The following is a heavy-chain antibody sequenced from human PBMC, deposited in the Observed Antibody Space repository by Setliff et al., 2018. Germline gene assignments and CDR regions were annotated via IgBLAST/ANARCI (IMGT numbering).Heavy chain of an antibody. D-gene: IGHD3-3*01. CDR3: VRMSGFLYMDV. CDR2: IYASWST. Sequence: TLSLPCTVSGDSINSRTNYWSWIRQPAGKGPEWIGHIYASWSTNYNPSLKRRVTVSLDTSKNQFSLKLSSVTAADTAVYYCVRMSGFLYMDVWGKGTTVTVSS. V-gene: IGHV4-61*09. J-gene: IGHJ6*03. CDR1: GDSINSRTNY.